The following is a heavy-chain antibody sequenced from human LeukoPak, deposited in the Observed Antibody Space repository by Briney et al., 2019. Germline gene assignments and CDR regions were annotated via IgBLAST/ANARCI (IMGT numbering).Heavy chain of an antibody. D-gene: IGHD3-22*01. Sequence: GGSLRLSCAASGLTFSSHAMSWVRQAPGKGLEWVSAISGSGGSTYYADSVKGRFTISRDNSKNTLYLQMNSLRAEDTAVYYCAKEGEYYDSSGYFDYWGQGTLVTVSS. CDR1: GLTFSSHA. CDR2: ISGSGGST. CDR3: AKEGEYYDSSGYFDY. V-gene: IGHV3-23*01. J-gene: IGHJ4*02.